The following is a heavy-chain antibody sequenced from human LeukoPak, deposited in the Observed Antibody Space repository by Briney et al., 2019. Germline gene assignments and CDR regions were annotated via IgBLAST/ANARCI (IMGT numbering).Heavy chain of an antibody. CDR3: ARGGDWFDY. D-gene: IGHD3-9*01. CDR1: GGSISSGSYY. CDR2: TYTSRST. J-gene: IGHJ4*02. V-gene: IGHV4-61*02. Sequence: PSETLSLTXTVSGGSISSGSYYWSWILQPAGKGLDWIGRTYTSRSTNYNPCLKSRGTISLDTAKNQFSLRLRSVTAAHTAVYYCARGGDWFDYWGQGTLVTVSS.